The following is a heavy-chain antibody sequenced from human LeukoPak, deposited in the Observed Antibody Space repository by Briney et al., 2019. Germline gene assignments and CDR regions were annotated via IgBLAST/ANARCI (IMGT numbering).Heavy chain of an antibody. CDR2: ISGTGGST. Sequence: PGGFLRLSCAASGFTFDDYAMHWVRQAPGKGLDWVSAISGTGGSTYYADSVKGRFSISRDNSKNTLYLQMNSLRAEDTAIYYCTKDVYFDSSASEYWGQGTLVTVTS. CDR1: GFTFDDYA. V-gene: IGHV3-23*01. D-gene: IGHD3-22*01. J-gene: IGHJ4*02. CDR3: TKDVYFDSSASEY.